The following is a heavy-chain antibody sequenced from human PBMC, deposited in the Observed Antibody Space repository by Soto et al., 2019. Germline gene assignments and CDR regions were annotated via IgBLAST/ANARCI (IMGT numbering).Heavy chain of an antibody. CDR2: ISPSSGVT. V-gene: IGHV1-18*01. Sequence: QVQLVQSEGEVRQPGASVKVSCRASGYTFTSYGIIWVRQSPGQGLEWMGYISPSSGVTRYAQNLQGRVTLTTDTSTTTAYMELRSLSSDDTAVYYCAREMWTRTGPQHFFDYWGRGALVTVSS. J-gene: IGHJ4*02. CDR1: GYTFTSYG. CDR3: AREMWTRTGPQHFFDY. D-gene: IGHD2-21*01.